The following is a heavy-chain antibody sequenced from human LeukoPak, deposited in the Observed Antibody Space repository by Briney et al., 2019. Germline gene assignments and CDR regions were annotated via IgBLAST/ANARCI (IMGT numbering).Heavy chain of an antibody. CDR3: AGGAFIGSKDY. CDR2: VFYSGST. Sequence: SETLSLTCTVSDGSIYTYYWSWIRQPPGKGLEWIGYVFYSGSTYYSPSLKSRVTISVDTSKNQFSLKLSSVTAADTAVYYCAGGAFIGSKDYWGQGTLVTVSS. V-gene: IGHV4-59*08. CDR1: DGSIYTYY. J-gene: IGHJ4*02. D-gene: IGHD3-10*01.